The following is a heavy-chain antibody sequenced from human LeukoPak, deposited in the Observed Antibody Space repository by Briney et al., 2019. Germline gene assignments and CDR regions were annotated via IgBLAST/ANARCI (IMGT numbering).Heavy chain of an antibody. V-gene: IGHV4-4*07. D-gene: IGHD6-19*01. J-gene: IGHJ4*02. Sequence: SETLSLTSTVSGGSISSYQWSWIRQPAGQGLEWIGRIYPSESAIYSPSLKSRVTMSVDTSKKQFSLKVRSVTAADTAVYYCASTAVAGIFNYWGQGTLVTVSS. CDR3: ASTAVAGIFNY. CDR2: IYPSESA. CDR1: GGSISSYQ.